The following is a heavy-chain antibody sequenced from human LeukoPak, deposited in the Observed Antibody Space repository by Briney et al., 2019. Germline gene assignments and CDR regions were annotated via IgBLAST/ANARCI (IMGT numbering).Heavy chain of an antibody. D-gene: IGHD3-10*01. CDR2: VYYSGST. V-gene: IGHV4-59*08. Sequence: SETLSLTCTVSGGSITNYYWSWIRQPPGKGLEWIGYVYYSGSTNYDPSLKSRVTISVDTSKNQFSLKLSSVTAADTAVYYCAATMVRGVHTHFDYWGQGTLVTVSS. CDR1: GGSITNYY. CDR3: AATMVRGVHTHFDY. J-gene: IGHJ4*02.